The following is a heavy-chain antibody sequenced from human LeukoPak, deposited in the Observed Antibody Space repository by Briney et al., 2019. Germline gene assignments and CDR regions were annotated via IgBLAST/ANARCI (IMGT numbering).Heavy chain of an antibody. J-gene: IGHJ4*02. CDR1: GYTFTSYD. Sequence: GASVKVSCKASGYTFTSYDINWVRQATGQGLEWMGWMNPNSGNTGYAQKFLGRVSMTADTATSTAYMELRSLTSDDTAMYYCARSGRGTYYYFDLWGQGTLVTVSS. V-gene: IGHV1-8*01. D-gene: IGHD5-12*01. CDR2: MNPNSGNT. CDR3: ARSGRGTYYYFDL.